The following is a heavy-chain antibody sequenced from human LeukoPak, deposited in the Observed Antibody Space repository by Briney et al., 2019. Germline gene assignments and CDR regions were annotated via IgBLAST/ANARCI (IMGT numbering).Heavy chain of an antibody. D-gene: IGHD1-26*01. Sequence: SETLSLTCTVSGGSISRYYWNWIPQNPRERLEWIGFIYYSGSTNYNPSLKSRVTMSVDTSKNQFSLKVNSVTAADTAVYYCAGNSWEAGMEVWGQGTTVTVSS. CDR2: IYYSGST. CDR3: AGNSWEAGMEV. V-gene: IGHV4-59*01. CDR1: GGSISRYY. J-gene: IGHJ6*02.